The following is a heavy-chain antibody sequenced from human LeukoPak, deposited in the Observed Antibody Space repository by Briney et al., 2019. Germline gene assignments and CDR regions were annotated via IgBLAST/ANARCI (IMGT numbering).Heavy chain of an antibody. V-gene: IGHV3-72*01. CDR1: GFTFSDHY. CDR3: ARGPTVTFNYHYGMDV. CDR2: TRTEAKDYTT. D-gene: IGHD4-17*01. Sequence: PGGSLRLSCATSGFTFSDHYMDWVRQAPGKRLEWVARTRTEAKDYTTEYAASVKGRFTVSRDESMHSLYLQMNSLKTEDTAVYYCARGPTVTFNYHYGMDVWGQGTTVTVSS. J-gene: IGHJ6*02.